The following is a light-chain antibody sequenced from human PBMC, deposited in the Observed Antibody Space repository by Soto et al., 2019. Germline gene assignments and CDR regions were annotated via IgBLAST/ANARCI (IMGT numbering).Light chain of an antibody. CDR3: CSYAGGGSSV. CDR2: EGS. V-gene: IGLV2-23*01. CDR1: SSDVGKYNL. J-gene: IGLJ1*01. Sequence: QSALTQPASVSVSPGESITISCTGTSSDVGKYNLVSWYQQDPGRAPKLIIYEGSKRPSGVSDRFSGSKSGDTASLTISGLQYDDETDYYCCSYAGGGSSVFGTGTKVTVL.